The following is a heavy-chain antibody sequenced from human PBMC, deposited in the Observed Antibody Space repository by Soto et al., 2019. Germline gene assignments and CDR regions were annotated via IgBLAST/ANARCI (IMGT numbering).Heavy chain of an antibody. D-gene: IGHD2-15*01. CDR3: AKYLSSYYYFDF. CDR2: ISATGGST. Sequence: EVQLLESGGDLVQPGGSLRLSCAGSGFTFGIYAMTWVRQAPGKGLEWVSTISATGGSTFYADSVKGRFTISRDNSKNTLYLQMNSLRAEDTAIYYCAKYLSSYYYFDFWGQGTLVTVSS. CDR1: GFTFGIYA. J-gene: IGHJ4*02. V-gene: IGHV3-23*01.